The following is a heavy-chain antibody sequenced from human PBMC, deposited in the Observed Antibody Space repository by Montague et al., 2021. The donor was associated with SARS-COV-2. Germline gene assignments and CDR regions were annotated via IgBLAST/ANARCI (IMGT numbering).Heavy chain of an antibody. D-gene: IGHD1-1*01. CDR3: ARVRLTGTTAPYFDY. CDR2: IYYSGIT. V-gene: IGHV4-59*01. Sequence: SETLSLTCTVSGDSIRSYYWSWIRQAPGKGLEWIGNIYYSGITNXNPSLKSRVTTSIDTFKNQFSLRLSSVTAADTAVYYCARVRLTGTTAPYFDYWGQGTLVTVSS. CDR1: GDSIRSYY. J-gene: IGHJ4*02.